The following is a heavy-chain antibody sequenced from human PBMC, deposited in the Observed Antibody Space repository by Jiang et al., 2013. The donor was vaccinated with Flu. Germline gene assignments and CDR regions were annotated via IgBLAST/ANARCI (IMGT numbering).Heavy chain of an antibody. CDR1: GGTFSSYA. Sequence: VQLVESGAEVKKPGSSVKVSCKASGGTFSSYAISWVRQAPGQGLEWMGGIIPIFGTANYAQKFQGRVTITADESTSTAYMELSSLRSEDTAVYYCARVLKRSYDFWSGYYFDYWGQGTLVTVSS. J-gene: IGHJ4*02. D-gene: IGHD3-3*01. CDR2: IIPIFGTA. CDR3: ARVLKRSYDFWSGYYFDY. V-gene: IGHV1-69*01.